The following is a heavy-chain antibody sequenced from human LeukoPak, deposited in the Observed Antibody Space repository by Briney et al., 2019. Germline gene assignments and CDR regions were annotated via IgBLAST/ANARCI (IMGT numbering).Heavy chain of an antibody. CDR2: IYHSGST. CDR3: ARGYSSSWTRSLDY. D-gene: IGHD6-13*01. CDR1: GGSISSSNW. V-gene: IGHV4-4*02. J-gene: IGHJ4*02. Sequence: SETLSLTCAVSGGSISSSNWWSWVRQPPGKGLEWIGEIYHSGSTNYNPSLKSRVTISVDKSKNQLSLKLSSVTAADTAVYYCARGYSSSWTRSLDYWGQGTLVTVSS.